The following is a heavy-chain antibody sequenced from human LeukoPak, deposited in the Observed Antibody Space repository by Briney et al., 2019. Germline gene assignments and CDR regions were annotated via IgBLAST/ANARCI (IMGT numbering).Heavy chain of an antibody. CDR2: IYYSGSGST. J-gene: IGHJ4*02. D-gene: IGHD4-23*01. CDR1: GGSISSYY. V-gene: IGHV4-59*08. Sequence: MASETLSLTCTVSGGSISSYYWSWIRQPPGKGLEWIGYIYYSGSGSTNYNPSLKSRVSISVDTSKNYFSLKLSSVTAADTAVYYCARRGGHGGSFDYWGQGTLVTVSS. CDR3: ARRGGHGGSFDY.